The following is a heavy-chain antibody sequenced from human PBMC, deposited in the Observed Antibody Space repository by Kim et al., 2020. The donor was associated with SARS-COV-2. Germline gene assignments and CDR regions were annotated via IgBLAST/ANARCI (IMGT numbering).Heavy chain of an antibody. Sequence: SVKGRFTISRDNSKNSLYRQINSLRTEDTALYYCAKGSLMVRGVIIGFDYWGQGTLVTVSS. J-gene: IGHJ4*02. V-gene: IGHV3-43*01. CDR3: AKGSLMVRGVIIGFDY. D-gene: IGHD3-10*01.